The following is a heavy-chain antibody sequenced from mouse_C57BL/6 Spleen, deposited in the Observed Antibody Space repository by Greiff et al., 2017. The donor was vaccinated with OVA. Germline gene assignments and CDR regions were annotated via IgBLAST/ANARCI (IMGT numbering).Heavy chain of an antibody. CDR1: GYTFTSYG. CDR3: ARWGYGDSHWYFDV. Sequence: QVQLQQSGAELARPGASVKLSCKASGYTFTSYGISWVKQRTGQGLEWIGEFYPRSGNTYYNEKFKGKATLTADKSSSTAYMELRSLTSEDAAVYFCARWGYGDSHWYFDVWGTGTTVTVSS. D-gene: IGHD2-13*01. V-gene: IGHV1-81*01. J-gene: IGHJ1*03. CDR2: FYPRSGNT.